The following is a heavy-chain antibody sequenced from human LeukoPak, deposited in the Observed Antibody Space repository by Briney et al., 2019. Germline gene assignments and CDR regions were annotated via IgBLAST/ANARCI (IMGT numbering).Heavy chain of an antibody. D-gene: IGHD3-3*01. CDR3: AREYDFWSGYYFFDY. V-gene: IGHV4-4*07. Sequence: SETLSLTCTVSGGSISSYYWSWIRQPAGKGLEWIGRISTSGSTNYNPSLKSRVTMSVDTSKNQFSLKLSSVTAADTAVYYCAREYDFWSGYYFFDYWGQGTLVTVSS. CDR1: GGSISSYY. CDR2: ISTSGST. J-gene: IGHJ4*02.